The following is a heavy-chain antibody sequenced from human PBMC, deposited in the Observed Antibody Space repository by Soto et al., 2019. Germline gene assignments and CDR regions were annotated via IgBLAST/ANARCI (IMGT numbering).Heavy chain of an antibody. CDR3: ARDLSNKCLDY. J-gene: IGHJ4*02. V-gene: IGHV3-33*08. CDR2: ICATGINA. D-gene: IGHD2-2*01. Sequence: GGSLRLSCAASGFTFTSYAMTWVRQAPGKGLEWVAAICATGINAYYADSVKGRFTISRDYSKDTVYLQMNSLRAEDTAVYYCARDLSNKCLDYWGQGTLVTVSS. CDR1: GFTFTSYA.